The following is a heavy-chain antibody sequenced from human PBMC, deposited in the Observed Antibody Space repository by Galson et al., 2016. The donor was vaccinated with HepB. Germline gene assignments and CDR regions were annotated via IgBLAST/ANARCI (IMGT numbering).Heavy chain of an antibody. CDR3: ARDPGYGSGSSWGYYYYGMDV. Sequence: SETLSLTCTVSGGSISSSSYYWGWIRQPPGKGLEWIGSIYYSGSTYYNPSLKSRVTISVDPSKNQFSLKLSSVTAADTAVYYCARDPGYGSGSSWGYYYYGMDVWGQGTTVTVSS. V-gene: IGHV4-39*07. CDR1: GGSISSSSYY. J-gene: IGHJ6*02. D-gene: IGHD3-10*01. CDR2: IYYSGST.